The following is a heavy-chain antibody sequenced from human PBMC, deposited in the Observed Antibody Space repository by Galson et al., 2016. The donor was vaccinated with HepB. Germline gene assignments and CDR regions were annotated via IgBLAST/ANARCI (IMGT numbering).Heavy chain of an antibody. Sequence: QSGAEVKKPGASVKVSCKVSGYTLTRLSLHWVRQAPGKGLEWMGGFDPENGETIYAQNLQGRVTMTEDTLTETAYMELSSLTSEDAAVYYCATVDIVATSEFYFDNWGQGTLVTVTS. CDR1: GYTLTRLS. CDR3: ATVDIVATSEFYFDN. D-gene: IGHD5-12*01. V-gene: IGHV1-24*01. CDR2: FDPENGET. J-gene: IGHJ4*02.